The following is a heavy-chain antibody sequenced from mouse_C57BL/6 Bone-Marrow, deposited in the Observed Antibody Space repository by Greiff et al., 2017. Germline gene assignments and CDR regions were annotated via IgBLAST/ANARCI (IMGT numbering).Heavy chain of an antibody. CDR1: GYTFTDYY. J-gene: IGHJ3*01. D-gene: IGHD1-1*01. CDR2: INPNNGGT. CDR3: ARASIYYYGSFAY. Sequence: EVQLQQSGPELVKPGASVKISCKASGYTFTDYYMNWVKQSPGKSLEWIGDINPNNGGTSYNQKFKGKATLTVDKSSSTAYMELRSLTSEDSAVYYCARASIYYYGSFAYWGQGTLVTVSA. V-gene: IGHV1-26*01.